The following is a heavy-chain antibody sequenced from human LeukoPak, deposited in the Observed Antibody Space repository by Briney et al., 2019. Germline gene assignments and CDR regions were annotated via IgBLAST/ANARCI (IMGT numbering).Heavy chain of an antibody. CDR3: ASTEGYYYGSGFSYYYGMDV. D-gene: IGHD3-10*01. CDR2: MKQDGSEK. J-gene: IGHJ6*02. Sequence: GGSLRLSCAASGFTFNSYWMSWVRQAPGKGLEWVAKMKQDGSEKYYVDSVKGRFTISRDNAKNSLYLQMNSLRSDDTAVYYCASTEGYYYGSGFSYYYGMDVWGQGTTVTVSS. V-gene: IGHV3-7*03. CDR1: GFTFNSYW.